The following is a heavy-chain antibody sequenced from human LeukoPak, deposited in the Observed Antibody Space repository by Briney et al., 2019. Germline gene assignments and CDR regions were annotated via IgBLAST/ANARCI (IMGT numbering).Heavy chain of an antibody. D-gene: IGHD3-22*01. CDR3: AKDGEEVVTTPYYFDY. CDR2: ISYDGSNK. V-gene: IGHV3-30*18. CDR1: GFTFSSYG. J-gene: IGHJ4*02. Sequence: GSLRLSCAASGFTFSSYGMHWVRQAPGKGLEWVAVISYDGSNKYYADSVKGRFTISRDNSKSTLYLQMNSLRAEDTAVYYCAKDGEEVVTTPYYFDYWGQGTLVTVSS.